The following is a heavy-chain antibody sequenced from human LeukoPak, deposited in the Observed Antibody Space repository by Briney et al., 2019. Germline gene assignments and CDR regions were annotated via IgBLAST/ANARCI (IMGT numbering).Heavy chain of an antibody. J-gene: IGHJ4*02. V-gene: IGHV1-8*02. D-gene: IGHD6-13*01. CDR3: ATGGAAAGLHY. CDR1: GYTFTGYY. Sequence: ASVKVSCKASGYTFTGYYMHWVRQAPGQGLEWMGWVNPNSGNTGYAQKFQGRVTMTRNTSISTAYMELSSLRSEDTAVYYCATGGAAAGLHYWGQGTLVTVSS. CDR2: VNPNSGNT.